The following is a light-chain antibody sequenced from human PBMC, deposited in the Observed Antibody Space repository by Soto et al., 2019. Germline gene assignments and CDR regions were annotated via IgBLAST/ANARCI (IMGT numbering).Light chain of an antibody. CDR2: DAS. CDR1: QDISNY. Sequence: IQMTQSPSSLSASEGDRVTITCQASQDISNYLNWYQQKPGKAPKLLIYDASNLETGVPSRFSGSGSGTDFTFTISSLQPEDIATYYCQQYDNLPLTFGGGTKVDIK. CDR3: QQYDNLPLT. V-gene: IGKV1-33*01. J-gene: IGKJ4*01.